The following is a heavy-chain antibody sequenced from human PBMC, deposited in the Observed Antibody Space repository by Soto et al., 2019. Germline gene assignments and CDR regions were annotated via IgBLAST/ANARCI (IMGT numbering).Heavy chain of an antibody. V-gene: IGHV3-30*18. D-gene: IGHD1-1*01. CDR1: GFTFRRYG. CDR3: AKDWYNYGELDE. J-gene: IGHJ4*02. CDR2: ISYDGSKK. Sequence: VGSLRLSCAACGFTFRRYGMHWVRQAPGKGVEGVAVISYDGSKKYYADSVKGRFTISRDNSKNTLYLQMNSLKVEDTAVYYSAKDWYNYGELDEWGQRTLVPVYS.